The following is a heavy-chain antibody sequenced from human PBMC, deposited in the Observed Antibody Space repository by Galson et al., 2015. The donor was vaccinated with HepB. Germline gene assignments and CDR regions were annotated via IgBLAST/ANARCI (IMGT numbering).Heavy chain of an antibody. CDR3: ARGVLLWDGPDY. CDR1: GYKFTSYY. D-gene: IGHD3-10*01. J-gene: IGHJ4*02. Sequence: SVKVSCKASGYKFTSYYMHWVRQVPGQGLEWMGIINPSGGSTGYAQKFRGRLTMTRGTSASTVFMELSSLRSEDTAVYHCARGVLLWDGPDYWGQGTLVTVSS. CDR2: INPSGGST. V-gene: IGHV1-46*01.